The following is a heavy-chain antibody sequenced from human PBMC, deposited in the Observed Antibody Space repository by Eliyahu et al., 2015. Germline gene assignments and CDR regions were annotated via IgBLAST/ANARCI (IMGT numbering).Heavy chain of an antibody. CDR2: VGSSGSTK. Sequence: EVQLVESGGGLVQPGGSLXLSCAASGFXFRSYEMNWVRQAPGKGLGWVSYVGSSGSTKYYADSVKGRFTISRDNAKNSLYLQMNSLRAEDTAIYYCVRDADNRQFFDYWGQGTLVTVPP. CDR3: VRDADNRQFFDY. J-gene: IGHJ4*02. CDR1: GFXFRSYE. V-gene: IGHV3-48*03. D-gene: IGHD2/OR15-2a*01.